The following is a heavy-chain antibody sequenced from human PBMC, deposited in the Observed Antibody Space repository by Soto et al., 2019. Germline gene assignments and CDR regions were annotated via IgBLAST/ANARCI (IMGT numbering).Heavy chain of an antibody. CDR2: ISGSGGST. V-gene: IGHV3-23*01. J-gene: IGHJ4*02. Sequence: EVQLLESGGGLVQPGGSLRLSCAASGFTFSSYAMSWVRQAPGKGLEWVSAISGSGGSTYYADSVKGRFTISRDNSKNTLYLQRNSLRAEDTAVYYCAKAGNDRGYSGYAFMGDRWNFDYLGQGTLVTVSS. D-gene: IGHD5-12*01. CDR1: GFTFSSYA. CDR3: AKAGNDRGYSGYAFMGDRWNFDY.